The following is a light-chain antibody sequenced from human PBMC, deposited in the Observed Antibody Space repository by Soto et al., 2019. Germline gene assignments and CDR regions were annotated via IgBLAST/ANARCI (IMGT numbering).Light chain of an antibody. Sequence: EVVMTQSPATLSVSPGERVTLSCRASQSINAHLAWYQQKPGQAPRLLIHGVSTRATGIPARFSGSGFGTEFILTISSLQSEDFAVYYCQQYNTWLWTFGPGTKVEIQ. V-gene: IGKV3-15*01. CDR3: QQYNTWLWT. J-gene: IGKJ1*01. CDR2: GVS. CDR1: QSINAH.